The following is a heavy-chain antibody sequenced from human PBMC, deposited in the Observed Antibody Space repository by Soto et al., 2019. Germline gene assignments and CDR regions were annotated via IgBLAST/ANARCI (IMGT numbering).Heavy chain of an antibody. V-gene: IGHV3-33*08. J-gene: IGHJ6*01. D-gene: IGHD3-9*01. CDR1: GFTFSSYC. CDR3: ARGRGVDYDILAGYSCGVEMDV. Sequence: QVQLVESGGSVVQPGRSLRLSCAASGFTFSSYCMHWVRQAPGKGLEWVAVIRYDGSYIYYADSVKGRFTISRDNTKNTLYLQMNGLRGEETSVYYCARGRGVDYDILAGYSCGVEMDVWGQGTTVTVSS. CDR2: IRYDGSYI.